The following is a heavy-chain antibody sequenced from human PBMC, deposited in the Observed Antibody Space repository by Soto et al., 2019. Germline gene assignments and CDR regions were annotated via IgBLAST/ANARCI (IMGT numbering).Heavy chain of an antibody. D-gene: IGHD3-3*01. Sequence: SETLSLTCTVSGGSISSGDYYWSWIRQPPGKGLEWIGYIYYSGSTNYNPSLKSRVTISVDTSKNQLSMKLSSMTAADTAVYYCASVVYGNSKRFLARWFDPWGQGTLVTVSS. CDR3: ASVVYGNSKRFLARWFDP. CDR1: GGSISSGDYY. CDR2: IYYSGST. J-gene: IGHJ5*02. V-gene: IGHV4-30-4*01.